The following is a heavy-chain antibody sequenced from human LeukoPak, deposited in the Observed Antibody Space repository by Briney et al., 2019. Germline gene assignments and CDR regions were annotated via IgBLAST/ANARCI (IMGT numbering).Heavy chain of an antibody. CDR2: ISSSGGTT. CDR3: AKGTQLDAFDI. J-gene: IGHJ3*02. D-gene: IGHD5-18*01. CDR1: GFTFSRYA. Sequence: GGSLRLSCAASGFTFSRYAMTWVRQAPGKGLEWVSTISSSGGTTYYADSVKGRFTISRDNSKNTLYLQMNSLRAEDTAVYYCAKGTQLDAFDIWGQGTMVTVSS. V-gene: IGHV3-23*01.